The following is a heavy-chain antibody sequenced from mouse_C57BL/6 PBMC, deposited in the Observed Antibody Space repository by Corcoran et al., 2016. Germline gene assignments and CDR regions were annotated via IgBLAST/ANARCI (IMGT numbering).Heavy chain of an antibody. J-gene: IGHJ3*01. V-gene: IGHV1-81*01. CDR3: ARGRTGWFAY. Sequence: QVQLQQSGAELARPGASVKLSCKTSGYTFTSYGISWVKQRTGQGLEWIGEIYPRSGNTYYNEKFKGKAKLTADKSSNTAYMEIRSLTSEDSAVYFCARGRTGWFAYWGQGTLVTVSA. CDR2: IYPRSGNT. CDR1: GYTFTSYG.